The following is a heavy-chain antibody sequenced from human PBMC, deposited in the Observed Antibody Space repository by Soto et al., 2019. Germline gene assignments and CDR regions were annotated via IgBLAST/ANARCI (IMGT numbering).Heavy chain of an antibody. CDR3: ARAPRSYYDFWSGYSIDAFDI. D-gene: IGHD3-3*01. CDR1: GYTFTSYG. J-gene: IGHJ3*02. Sequence: ASVKVSCKASGYTFTSYGISLVRQAPGQGLEWMGWISAYNGNTNYAQKLQGRVTMTTDTSTSTAYMELRSLRSDDTAVYYCARAPRSYYDFWSGYSIDAFDIWGQGTMVTVSS. CDR2: ISAYNGNT. V-gene: IGHV1-18*04.